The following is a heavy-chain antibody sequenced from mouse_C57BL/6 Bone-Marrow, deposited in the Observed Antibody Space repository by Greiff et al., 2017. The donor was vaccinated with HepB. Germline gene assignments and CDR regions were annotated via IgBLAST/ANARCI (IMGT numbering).Heavy chain of an antibody. J-gene: IGHJ2*01. CDR3: ASPQWGY. Sequence: EVKLQESGPGLVKPSQSLSLTCSVTGYSITSGYYWNWIRQFPGNKLEWMGYISYDGSNNYNPSLKNRISITRDTSKNQFFLKLNSVTTEDTATYYCASPQWGYWGQGTTLTVSS. CDR1: GYSITSGYY. V-gene: IGHV3-6*01. D-gene: IGHD1-3*01. CDR2: ISYDGSN.